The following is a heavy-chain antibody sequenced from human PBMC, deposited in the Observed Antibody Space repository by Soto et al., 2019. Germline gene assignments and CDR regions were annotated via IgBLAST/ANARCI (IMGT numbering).Heavy chain of an antibody. CDR2: ISSSSSTI. D-gene: IGHD3-10*01. Sequence: GGSLRLSCAASGFTFSSYSMNWVRQAPGKGLEWVSYISSSSSTIYYADSVKGRFTISRDNAKNSLYLQMNSLRAEDTAVYYCARAHYYGSGSYRIWSYFDYWGQGTLVTVSS. CDR1: GFTFSSYS. J-gene: IGHJ4*02. CDR3: ARAHYYGSGSYRIWSYFDY. V-gene: IGHV3-48*01.